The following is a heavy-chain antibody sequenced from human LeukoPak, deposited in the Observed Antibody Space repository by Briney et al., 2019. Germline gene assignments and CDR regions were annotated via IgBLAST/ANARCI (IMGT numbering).Heavy chain of an antibody. CDR1: GYTLTSYG. J-gene: IGHJ4*02. CDR3: ARAVSDRREIAAAGNDY. CDR2: IXAYNXNT. V-gene: IGHV1-18*01. Sequence: GASVKVSCKASGYTLTSYGIXXXXXXXXXXXXXXXXIXAYNXNTNYAQKXXXXXTXXTDTSTXXAYMELRSLRSDDTAVYYCARAVSDRREIAAAGNDYWGQGTLVTVSS. D-gene: IGHD6-13*01.